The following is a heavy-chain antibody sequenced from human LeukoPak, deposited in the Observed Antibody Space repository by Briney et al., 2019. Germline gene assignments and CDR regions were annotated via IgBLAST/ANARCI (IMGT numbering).Heavy chain of an antibody. D-gene: IGHD3-10*01. J-gene: IGHJ4*02. Sequence: ASVKVSCKASGYTFTGYYMHWVRQAPGQGLEWLGWINPNSGGTNYAQKFQGRVTMTRDTSISTAYMELSSLISGDTAIYYCARDLSQPGGVWGQGTLVTVSS. CDR3: ARDLSQPGGV. CDR1: GYTFTGYY. CDR2: INPNSGGT. V-gene: IGHV1-2*02.